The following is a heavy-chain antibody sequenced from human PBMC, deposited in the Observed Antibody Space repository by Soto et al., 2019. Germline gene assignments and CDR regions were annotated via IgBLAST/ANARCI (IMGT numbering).Heavy chain of an antibody. CDR2: INHSGST. D-gene: IGHD2-8*01. Sequence: QVQLQQWGAGLLKPSETLSLTCAVYGGSFSGYYWSWIRQPPGKGLEWIGEINHSGSTNYNPSLKSRLTISVDTSKNQFSLKLSSVTAADTAVYYCARGRVDGVLMVYASRDYYFDYWGQGTLVTVSS. J-gene: IGHJ4*02. CDR1: GGSFSGYY. V-gene: IGHV4-34*01. CDR3: ARGRVDGVLMVYASRDYYFDY.